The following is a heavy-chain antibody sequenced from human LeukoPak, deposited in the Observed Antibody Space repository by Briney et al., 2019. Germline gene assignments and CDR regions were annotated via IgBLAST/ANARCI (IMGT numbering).Heavy chain of an antibody. CDR2: FDPEDGET. Sequence: ASVKVSFKVSGYTLSQLSMHWVRQAPGKGLEWMGGFDPEDGETICAQNFQGRVTMTEDRSTDTAYMEMDSLRSEDTAVYYCATSNGYYLYWGQGTLVTVSS. CDR1: GYTLSQLS. V-gene: IGHV1-24*01. J-gene: IGHJ4*02. CDR3: ATSNGYYLY. D-gene: IGHD3-22*01.